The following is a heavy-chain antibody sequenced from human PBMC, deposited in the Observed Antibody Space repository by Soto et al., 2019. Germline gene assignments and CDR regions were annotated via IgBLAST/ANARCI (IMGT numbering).Heavy chain of an antibody. J-gene: IGHJ2*01. Sequence: PGWSLRLSCAVSGFTFSSHAMTLVRQAPGKGLEWVSAISATGGSTFYADSVKGRFTISRDDSKSTLSLQMNSLRAEDTAVYYCARANNYDFWSGYYWYFDLWGSGTLVTVSS. CDR2: ISATGGST. CDR1: GFTFSSHA. D-gene: IGHD3-3*01. V-gene: IGHV3-23*01. CDR3: ARANNYDFWSGYYWYFDL.